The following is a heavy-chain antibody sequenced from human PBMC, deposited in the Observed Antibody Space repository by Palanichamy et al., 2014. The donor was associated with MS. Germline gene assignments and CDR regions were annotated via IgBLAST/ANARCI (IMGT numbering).Heavy chain of an antibody. D-gene: IGHD1-26*01. Sequence: DVQVVESGGGLVQPGRSLRLSCTASGFNFDNYAMSWVRQAPGKGLEWVGFIRGKAYGWTTEFAASVKGRFTIPRDDSKTIAYLQMRSLTTEDTAVYYCARGTRPYAMDVWGQGTTVTVSS. CDR1: GFNFDNYA. J-gene: IGHJ6*02. CDR3: ARGTRPYAMDV. CDR2: IRGKAYGWTT. V-gene: IGHV3-49*04.